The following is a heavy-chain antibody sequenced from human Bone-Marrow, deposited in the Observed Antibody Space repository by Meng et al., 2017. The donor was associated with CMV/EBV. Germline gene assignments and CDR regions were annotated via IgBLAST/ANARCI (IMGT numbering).Heavy chain of an antibody. CDR2: IGSVGGDT. J-gene: IGHJ4*02. V-gene: IGHV3-23*01. Sequence: GFIFRDDAMSWVRQAPGKGREWVSTIGSVGGDTYYPDSVKDRFTISRDDSRDTLYLQLNSLRAEDTAIYYCAKDGVARNSIWDYFDSWGQGTLVTVSS. CDR1: GFIFRDDA. CDR3: AKDGVARNSIWDYFDS. D-gene: IGHD4-23*01.